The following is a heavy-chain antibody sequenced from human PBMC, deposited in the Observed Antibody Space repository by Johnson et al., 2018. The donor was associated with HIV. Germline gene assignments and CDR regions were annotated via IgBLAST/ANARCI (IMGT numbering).Heavy chain of an antibody. D-gene: IGHD3-3*01. CDR2: IRYDGTNE. CDR1: GFTFSSYG. V-gene: IGHV3-30*02. J-gene: IGHJ3*02. CDR3: AKGGGYYAAFDI. Sequence: QVQLLESGGGVVQPGGSLRLSCVASGFTFSSYGMHWVRQAPGKGLEWVAFIRYDGTNEYYEDSVGGRFTISRDDSKNTMYLQMNSLRPEDTAVYYCAKGGGYYAAFDIWGQGTMVTVSS.